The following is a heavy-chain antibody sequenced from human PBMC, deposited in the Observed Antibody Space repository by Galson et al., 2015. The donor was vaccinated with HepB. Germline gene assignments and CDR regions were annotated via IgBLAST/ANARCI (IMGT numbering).Heavy chain of an antibody. D-gene: IGHD6-19*01. CDR1: GYTFTSYD. J-gene: IGHJ5*02. V-gene: IGHV1-8*01. CDR3: ARVDISVAGGRRFDP. Sequence: SVKVSCKASGYTFTSYDINWVRQATGQGLEWMGWMNPNSDNTGYAQKFQGRVTMTRNNSISTAYMELRSLKPEDTAIYYCARVDISVAGGRRFDPWGQGTLVTVSS. CDR2: MNPNSDNT.